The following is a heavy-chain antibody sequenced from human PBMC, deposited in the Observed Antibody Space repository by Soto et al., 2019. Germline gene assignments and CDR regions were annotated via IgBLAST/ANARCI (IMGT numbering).Heavy chain of an antibody. J-gene: IGHJ5*02. CDR3: ARSLYDFWSGYYGWFDP. CDR2: ISSSSSYI. D-gene: IGHD3-3*01. V-gene: IGHV3-21*01. Sequence: EVQLVESGGGLVKPGGSLRLSCAASGFTFSSYSMNWVRQAPGKGLEWVSSISSSSSYIYYADSVKGRFTISRDNAKNSLYLQMNSLRADDTAVYYCARSLYDFWSGYYGWFDPWGQGTLVTVSS. CDR1: GFTFSSYS.